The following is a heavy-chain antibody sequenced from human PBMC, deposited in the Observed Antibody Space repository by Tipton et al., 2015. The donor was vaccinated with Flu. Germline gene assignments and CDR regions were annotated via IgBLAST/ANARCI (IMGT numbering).Heavy chain of an antibody. D-gene: IGHD6-13*01. J-gene: IGHJ3*02. CDR1: GGSIFTGDFY. CDR3: ARGGRAPLRSSWSNAFDI. V-gene: IGHV4-39*07. Sequence: TLSLTCSVSGGSIFTGDFYWGWVRQSPGKGPEWIGSIFHSGTTYYNPSLKSRVTISVDTSKNQFSLKLSSVTAADTAVYYCARGGRAPLRSSWSNAFDILGQGTIVTVSS. CDR2: IFHSGTT.